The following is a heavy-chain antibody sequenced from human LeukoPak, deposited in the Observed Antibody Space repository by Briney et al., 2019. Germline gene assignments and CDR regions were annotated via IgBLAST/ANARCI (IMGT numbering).Heavy chain of an antibody. CDR1: GFTFDDYA. CDR2: ISWNSGSI. J-gene: IGHJ2*01. Sequence: GGSLRLSCAASGFTFDDYAMHWVRQAPGKGLEWVSGISWNSGSIGYADSVKGRFTISRDNAKNSLYLQMNNLRAEDTAVYYCAKQAPYDSSGYRYWYFDLWGRGTLVTVSS. CDR3: AKQAPYDSSGYRYWYFDL. D-gene: IGHD3-22*01. V-gene: IGHV3-9*01.